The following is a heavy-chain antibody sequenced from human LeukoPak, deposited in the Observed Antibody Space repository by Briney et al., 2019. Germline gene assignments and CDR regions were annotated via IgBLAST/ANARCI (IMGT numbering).Heavy chain of an antibody. CDR3: AKDIRGYSSGSPGWFDP. CDR1: GFTFDDYA. J-gene: IGHJ5*02. V-gene: IGHV3-9*03. CDR2: ISWNSGSI. Sequence: GGSLRLSCAASGFTFDDYAMHWVRQAPGKGLEWVSGISWNSGSIGYADSVKGRFTISRDNAKNSLYLQMNSLRAEDMALYYCAKDIRGYSSGSPGWFDPWGQGTLVTVSS. D-gene: IGHD6-19*01.